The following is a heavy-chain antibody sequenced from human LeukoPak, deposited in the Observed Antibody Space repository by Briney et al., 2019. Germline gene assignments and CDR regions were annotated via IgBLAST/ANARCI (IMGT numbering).Heavy chain of an antibody. J-gene: IGHJ6*02. CDR3: AKDEPFPSYSSSWIHYYYYGMDV. CDR2: ISGSGGST. CDR1: GFTFSSYA. V-gene: IGHV3-23*01. Sequence: GRSLRLSCAASGFTFSSYAMSWVRQAPGKGLEWVSAISGSGGSTYYADSVKGRFTISRDNSKNTLYLQMNSLRAEDTAVYYCAKDEPFPSYSSSWIHYYYYGMDVWGQGTTVTVSS. D-gene: IGHD6-13*01.